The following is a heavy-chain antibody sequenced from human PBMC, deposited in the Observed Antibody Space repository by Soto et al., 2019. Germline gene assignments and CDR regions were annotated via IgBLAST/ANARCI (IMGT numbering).Heavy chain of an antibody. Sequence: GASVKVSCKTSGYTFTGYFIHWVRQAPGQGLEWVGWINPNSGDTKYAQKLPGRVTMTRDTSVNTAYMELSGLTSDDTAVYYCARSLSTIGARPVYWGQGTRVTVS. CDR2: INPNSGDT. V-gene: IGHV1-2*02. D-gene: IGHD6-6*01. CDR3: ARSLSTIGARPVY. J-gene: IGHJ4*02. CDR1: GYTFTGYF.